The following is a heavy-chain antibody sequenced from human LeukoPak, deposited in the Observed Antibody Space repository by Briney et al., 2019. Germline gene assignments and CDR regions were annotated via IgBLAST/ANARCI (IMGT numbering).Heavy chain of an antibody. J-gene: IGHJ4*02. CDR1: GFTFSSFP. V-gene: IGHV3-23*01. CDR2: ISGSGGDT. CDR3: AKDYNRGLPDY. D-gene: IGHD2-21*01. Sequence: GGSLRLSCAASGFTFSSFPMTWVRQAPGKGLEGVSSISGSGGDTYYTDSVKGRFTISRENSKNVLYLQMSSLRAEDTAVYYCAKDYNRGLPDYWGQGTLVIVSS.